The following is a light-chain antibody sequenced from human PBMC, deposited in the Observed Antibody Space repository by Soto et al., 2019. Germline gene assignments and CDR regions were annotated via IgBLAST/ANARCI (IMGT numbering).Light chain of an antibody. Sequence: DIQMTQSPSSLSASVGDRVTITCRASQSISSYLHWYQQKPGKAPKLLIYAASNLQSGVPSRFSASGSATDFTLTLNSLQPEDFATYYCQQGYSTPSTFGQGTNVEIK. CDR3: QQGYSTPST. J-gene: IGKJ1*01. CDR1: QSISSY. V-gene: IGKV1-39*01. CDR2: AAS.